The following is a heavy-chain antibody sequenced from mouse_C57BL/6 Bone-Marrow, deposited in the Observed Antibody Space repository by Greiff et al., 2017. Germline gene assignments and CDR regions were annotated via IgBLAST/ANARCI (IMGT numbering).Heavy chain of an antibody. J-gene: IGHJ4*01. V-gene: IGHV14-3*01. CDR2: IDPANGNT. CDR3: ARGGGITTVVATYYAMDY. CDR1: GFNIKNTY. D-gene: IGHD1-1*01. Sequence: VQLQQSVAELVRPGASVKLSCTASGFNIKNTYMHWVKQRPEQGLEWIGRIDPANGNTKYAPKFQGKATLTADTSSNTAYLQLSSLTSKDTAIYYCARGGGITTVVATYYAMDYWGQGTSVTVSS.